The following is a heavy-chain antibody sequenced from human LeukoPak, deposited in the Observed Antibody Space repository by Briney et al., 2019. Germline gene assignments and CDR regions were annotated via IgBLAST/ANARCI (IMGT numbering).Heavy chain of an antibody. D-gene: IGHD3-10*01. CDR2: IWYDGSNK. CDR3: ARNTYGSGLNWFDP. J-gene: IGHJ5*02. Sequence: PGGSLRLSCAASGFTFSSYGMHWVRQAPGKGLEWVAVIWYDGSNKYYADSVKGRFTISRDNSKNTLYLQMSSLRAEDTAVYYCARNTYGSGLNWFDPWGQGTLVTVSS. V-gene: IGHV3-33*01. CDR1: GFTFSSYG.